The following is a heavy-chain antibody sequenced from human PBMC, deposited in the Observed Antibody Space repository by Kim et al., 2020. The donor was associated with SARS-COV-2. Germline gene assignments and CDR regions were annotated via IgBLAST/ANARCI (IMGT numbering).Heavy chain of an antibody. CDR3: AREFQAPYYDSSGYYNYFDY. J-gene: IGHJ4*01. D-gene: IGHD3-22*01. Sequence: GGSLRLSCAASGFTFRLSFLPLVRQAPGKGMEWVAVISYDVSNKYYADSVKGRFTISRDNSKNTLYLQMNSLRAEDTAVYYCAREFQAPYYDSSGYYNYFDYCGQGTLVPVSS. V-gene: IGHV3-33*05. CDR1: GFTFRLSF. CDR2: ISYDVSNK.